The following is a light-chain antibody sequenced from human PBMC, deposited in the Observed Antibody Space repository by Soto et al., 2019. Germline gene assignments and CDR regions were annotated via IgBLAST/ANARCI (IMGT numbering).Light chain of an antibody. CDR3: QQYNTYST. V-gene: IGKV1-9*01. CDR1: QGISSY. J-gene: IGKJ5*01. Sequence: DIQLTQSPSFLSASVGDRFTITCRASQGISSYLAWYQQKPGKAPKLLIYDASSLKSGVPSRFSGDGSGTEFTLTISSLQPDDFATYYCQQYNTYSTFGQGTRLEIK. CDR2: DAS.